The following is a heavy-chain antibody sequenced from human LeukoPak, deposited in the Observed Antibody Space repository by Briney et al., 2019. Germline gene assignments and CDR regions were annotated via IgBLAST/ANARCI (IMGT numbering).Heavy chain of an antibody. CDR2: IHQSGST. J-gene: IGHJ4*02. Sequence: PSETLSLTCTVSGYSISSGYYWGWIRQPPGKGLEWIGSIHQSGSTYYDPPLKSRVTLSVDTSKNQVSLKLSSVTAADTAVYYCAGDRVVGTTTIDYWGQGTLVTVSS. CDR3: AGDRVVGTTTIDY. V-gene: IGHV4-38-2*02. CDR1: GYSISSGYY. D-gene: IGHD1-26*01.